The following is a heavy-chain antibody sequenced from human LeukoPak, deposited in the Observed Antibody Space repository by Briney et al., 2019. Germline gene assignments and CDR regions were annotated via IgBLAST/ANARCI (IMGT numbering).Heavy chain of an antibody. CDR1: GFTFTSYW. CDR3: AGGRYYGMDV. Sequence: GGSLRLSCAASGFTFTSYWMHWVRQAPGKGLVWVSRVNSDGSSTTYADSVKGRFTISRDNAKNTLYLQMSSLRAEDTAVYYCAGGRYYGMDVWGQGTTVTVSS. D-gene: IGHD3-16*01. V-gene: IGHV3-74*01. J-gene: IGHJ6*02. CDR2: VNSDGSST.